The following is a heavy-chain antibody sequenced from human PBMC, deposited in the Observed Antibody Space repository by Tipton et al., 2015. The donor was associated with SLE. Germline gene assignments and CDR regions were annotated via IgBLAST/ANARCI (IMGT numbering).Heavy chain of an antibody. CDR2: IYTSGST. V-gene: IGHV4-61*09. D-gene: IGHD6-13*01. CDR1: GGSISSGSYY. Sequence: TLSLTCTVSGGSISSGSYYWSWIRQPAGKGLEWIGYIYTSGSTNYNPSLKSRVTISVDTSKNQFSLKLSSVTAADTAVYYCARAPGSWLRFGYFDYWGQGTLVTVSS. CDR3: ARAPGSWLRFGYFDY. J-gene: IGHJ4*02.